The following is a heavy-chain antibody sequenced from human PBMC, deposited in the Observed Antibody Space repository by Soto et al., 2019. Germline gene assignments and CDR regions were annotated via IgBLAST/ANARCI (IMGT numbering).Heavy chain of an antibody. J-gene: IGHJ4*02. CDR1: GFTFSGSA. CDR3: TRGYGDYVRDY. Sequence: EVQLVESGGGLAQPGGSLKLSCAVSGFTFSGSAMHWVRQASGKGLEWVGRIRSKSNSYATAYAASVKGRFTISRDDSKNTAYLQMNSLKTEDTAVYYCTRGYGDYVRDYWGQGTLVTVSS. D-gene: IGHD4-17*01. CDR2: IRSKSNSYAT. V-gene: IGHV3-73*01.